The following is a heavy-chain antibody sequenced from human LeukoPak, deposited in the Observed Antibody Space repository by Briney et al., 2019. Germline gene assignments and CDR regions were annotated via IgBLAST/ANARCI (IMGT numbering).Heavy chain of an antibody. CDR2: ISYSGST. Sequence: SETLSLTCSVSGDSMTNYYWSWIRQPPGMGLEWLGYISYSGSTNYNPSLKSRVTISIDTSKNQFSLRLSSVTAADTAVYYCASAPHVNYFDFWGQGALVTVST. CDR3: ASAPHVNYFDF. D-gene: IGHD2/OR15-2a*01. J-gene: IGHJ4*02. CDR1: GDSMTNYY. V-gene: IGHV4-59*08.